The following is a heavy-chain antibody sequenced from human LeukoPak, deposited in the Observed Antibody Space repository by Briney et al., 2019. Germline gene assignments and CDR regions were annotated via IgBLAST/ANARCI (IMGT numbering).Heavy chain of an antibody. Sequence: SETLSLTCTVSGGSISSGDYYWSWIRQHPGKGLEWIGYIYYSGSTYYNPPLKSRVTISVDTSKNQFSLKLSSVTAADTAVYYCARDAPSSGYLDPWGQGTLVTVSS. CDR1: GGSISSGDYY. CDR2: IYYSGST. J-gene: IGHJ5*02. V-gene: IGHV4-31*03. CDR3: ARDAPSSGYLDP. D-gene: IGHD3-22*01.